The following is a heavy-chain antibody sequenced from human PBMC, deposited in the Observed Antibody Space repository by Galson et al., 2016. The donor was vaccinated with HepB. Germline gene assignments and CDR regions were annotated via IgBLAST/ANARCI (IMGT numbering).Heavy chain of an antibody. CDR2: IYYSGRT. D-gene: IGHD4-17*01. CDR1: GDSITRAGYY. CDR3: ARGSDYGDFD. J-gene: IGHJ4*02. V-gene: IGHV4-31*03. Sequence: SLTCTVSGDSITRAGYYWSWIRQHPGKGLEWIGYIYYSGRTYYNPSLQSRLTISLGTSKNQFSLDLTSATVADTAVYFCARGSDYGDFDWGQGTLVSISS.